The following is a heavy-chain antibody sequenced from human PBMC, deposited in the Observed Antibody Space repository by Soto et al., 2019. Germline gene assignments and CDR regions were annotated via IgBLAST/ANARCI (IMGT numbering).Heavy chain of an antibody. V-gene: IGHV4-34*01. J-gene: IGHJ3*02. CDR3: ARDDYDSSGYYYGAFDI. Sequence: SETLSLTCAVYGGSFSGYYWSWIRQPPGKGLEWIGEINHSGSTNYNPSLKSRVTISVDTSKNQFSLKLSSVTAADTAVYYCARDDYDSSGYYYGAFDIWGQGTMVTVSS. CDR2: INHSGST. CDR1: GGSFSGYY. D-gene: IGHD3-22*01.